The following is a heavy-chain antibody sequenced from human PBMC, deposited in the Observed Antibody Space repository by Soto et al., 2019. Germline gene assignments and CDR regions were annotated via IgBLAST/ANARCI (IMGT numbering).Heavy chain of an antibody. V-gene: IGHV1-8*01. Sequence: QVQLVQSGAEVKKPGASVKVSCEASGYTFTSYDINWVRQATGQGLEWMGWMNPNSGNTGYAQRFQGRVTMTRNTAICTAYMELRSLRSEDTAVYSYARATNDYGDRHWGQGTLVTVSS. CDR3: ARATNDYGDRH. CDR2: MNPNSGNT. CDR1: GYTFTSYD. D-gene: IGHD4-17*01. J-gene: IGHJ4*02.